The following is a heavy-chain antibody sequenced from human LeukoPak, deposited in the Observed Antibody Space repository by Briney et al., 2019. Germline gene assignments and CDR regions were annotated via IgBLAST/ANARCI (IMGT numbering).Heavy chain of an antibody. CDR2: VYNRGGT. CDR3: ARDVDSTVVTPGY. V-gene: IGHV4-61*02. CDR1: GGSGGSVSSGSYF. Sequence: PSETLSLTCTVSGGSGGSVSSGSYFWSWIRQPAGKGLEWIGRVYNRGGTNYNPFLKSRVSISIDTSKNHVSLRLNFVTAADTAVYYCARDVDSTVVTPGYWGQGTLVTVSS. D-gene: IGHD4-23*01. J-gene: IGHJ4*02.